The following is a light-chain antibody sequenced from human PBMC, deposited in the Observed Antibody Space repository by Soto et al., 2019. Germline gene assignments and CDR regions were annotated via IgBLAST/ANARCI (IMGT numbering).Light chain of an antibody. CDR2: GAS. V-gene: IGKV1-9*01. CDR1: QGIYSY. J-gene: IGKJ4*01. Sequence: DIQLTQSPSFLSASVGDRVTITCRASQGIYSYLAWYQQEPGKVPKLLIYGASTLQSGVTSRFSGSVSGTEFTLTISSLQPEDFATYYCQQLYNYPLTFGGGTKVEIK. CDR3: QQLYNYPLT.